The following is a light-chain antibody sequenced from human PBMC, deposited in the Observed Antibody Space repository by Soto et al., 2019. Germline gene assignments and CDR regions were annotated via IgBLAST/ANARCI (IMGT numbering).Light chain of an antibody. V-gene: IGKV1-27*01. CDR3: QKYNSAPWT. CDR1: QTVNTY. Sequence: VQMTLSASSLSASIGYRVTITCRASQTVNTYLHWYQQKKGKAPKLLIYAASTLQSGVPSRFSGSGYGTDFNLTISSLQTEDVATYYCQKYNSAPWTFGQGTKVDIK. J-gene: IGKJ1*01. CDR2: AAS.